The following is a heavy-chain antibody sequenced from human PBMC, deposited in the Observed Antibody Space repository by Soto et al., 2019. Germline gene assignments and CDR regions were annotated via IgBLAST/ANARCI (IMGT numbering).Heavy chain of an antibody. CDR3: ARWADILTKSGYYYSGMDV. V-gene: IGHV1-18*01. Sequence: GGSVEVFCQASGYTFSNYGIGWGRQAPGQRPEGMGWISGYNGNTKFAQKPQGKVTMNTNTSTRTAYMELRSLRSDDTAVYYCARWADILTKSGYYYSGMDVWGQGTTVTVS. CDR2: ISGYNGNT. D-gene: IGHD3-9*01. J-gene: IGHJ6*02. CDR1: GYTFSNYG.